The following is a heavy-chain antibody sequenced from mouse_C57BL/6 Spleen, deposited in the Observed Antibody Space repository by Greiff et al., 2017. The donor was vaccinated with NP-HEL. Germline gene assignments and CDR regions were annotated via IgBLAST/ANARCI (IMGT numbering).Heavy chain of an antibody. D-gene: IGHD3-2*02. CDR2: IDPSDSYT. CDR1: GYTFTSYW. Sequence: QVQLQQSGAELVKPGASVKLSCKASGYTFTSYWMQWVKQRPGQGLEWIGEIDPSDSYTNYNQKFKGKATLTVDTSSSTAYLQLRSLTSGDAAVYYDTSKYPPAQAACFAYWGQGTLVTVSA. J-gene: IGHJ3*01. CDR3: TSKYPPAQAACFAY. V-gene: IGHV1-50*01.